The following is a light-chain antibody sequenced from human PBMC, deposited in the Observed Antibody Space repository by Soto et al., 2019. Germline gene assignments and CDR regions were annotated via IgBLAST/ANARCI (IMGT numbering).Light chain of an antibody. CDR1: QSVSSY. Sequence: EIVMMQSPATLSVSPGERATLSCRASQSVSSYLAWYQQKPGQAPRLLIFGASSRATGIPDKFSGSGSGTDFTLTISRLEPDDFAVYYCQRYGGPSWTFGQGTKVDIK. CDR3: QRYGGPSWT. CDR2: GAS. V-gene: IGKV3-20*01. J-gene: IGKJ1*01.